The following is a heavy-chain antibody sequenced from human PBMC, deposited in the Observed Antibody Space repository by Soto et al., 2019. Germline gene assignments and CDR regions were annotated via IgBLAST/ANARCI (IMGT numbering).Heavy chain of an antibody. Sequence: HVQLVESGGGVVQPGRSLRLSCAASGFTFSNYGMHWFRQAPGKGLEWVAVIRYDGSDKYYADSVKGRFTISRDNSKNTLYLKMNSLRAEDTAVYYCARDRNDILNGYSGPDYFDYWGQGTLVTVSS. V-gene: IGHV3-33*01. J-gene: IGHJ4*02. D-gene: IGHD3-9*01. CDR1: GFTFSNYG. CDR2: IRYDGSDK. CDR3: ARDRNDILNGYSGPDYFDY.